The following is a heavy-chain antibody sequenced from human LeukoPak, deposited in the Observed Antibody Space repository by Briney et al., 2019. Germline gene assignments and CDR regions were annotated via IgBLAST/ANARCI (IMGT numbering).Heavy chain of an antibody. CDR2: INYSGST. V-gene: IGHV4-59*01. D-gene: IGHD1-1*01. Sequence: SETLSLTCTVSGGSITNSYWNWIRQSPGKGLEWIGYINYSGSTNYNPSLKSRVTISVDTSKIQFSLKLSSVTAADTAMYFCARDPLSTNDFDIWGQGTMVTVSS. J-gene: IGHJ3*02. CDR3: ARDPLSTNDFDI. CDR1: GGSITNSY.